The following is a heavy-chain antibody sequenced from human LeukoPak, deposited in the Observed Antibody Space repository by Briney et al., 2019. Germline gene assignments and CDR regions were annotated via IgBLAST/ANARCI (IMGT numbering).Heavy chain of an antibody. Sequence: PSETLSLTCTVSGGSVSRGSYYWSWTRQPPGKGQEWIGYIHHSGTTNYSPSLKSRVTISVDMSKNQFFLNLTSVTAADTAVYYCARGRLGATYWGQGTLVTVSS. D-gene: IGHD1-26*01. V-gene: IGHV4-61*01. CDR2: IHHSGTT. J-gene: IGHJ4*02. CDR3: ARGRLGATY. CDR1: GGSVSRGSYY.